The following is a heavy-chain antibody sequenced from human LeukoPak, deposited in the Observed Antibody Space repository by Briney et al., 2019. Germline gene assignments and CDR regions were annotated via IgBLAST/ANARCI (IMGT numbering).Heavy chain of an antibody. J-gene: IGHJ4*02. CDR2: IYYSGST. D-gene: IGHD3-22*01. CDR3: ARGTQPTYYYDSSGNSDDY. CDR1: GGSISSYY. Sequence: PSETLSLTCTVSGGSISSYYWSWIRQPPGKGLEWIGYIYYSGSTNYNPSLKSRVTISVDTSKNQFSLKLSSVTAADTAVYYCARGTQPTYYYDSSGNSDDYWGQGTLVTVSS. V-gene: IGHV4-59*08.